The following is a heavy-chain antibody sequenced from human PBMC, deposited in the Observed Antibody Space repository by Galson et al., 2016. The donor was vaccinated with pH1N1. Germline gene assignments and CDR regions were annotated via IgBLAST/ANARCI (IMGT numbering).Heavy chain of an antibody. CDR2: IYSSGST. CDR1: GASISSGTHY. Sequence: TLSLTCTVSGASISSGTHYWSWIRQPAGKGLEWIGNIYSSGSTNYNPSLKSRVTLSVDTSRNRFSLKLTSVTTADTAVYFCAREPMITPPHFDYWGQGILVAVSS. J-gene: IGHJ4*02. V-gene: IGHV4-61*09. D-gene: IGHD4-23*01. CDR3: AREPMITPPHFDY.